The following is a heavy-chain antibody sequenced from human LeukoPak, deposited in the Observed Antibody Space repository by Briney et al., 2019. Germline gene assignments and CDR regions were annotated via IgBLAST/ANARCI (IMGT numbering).Heavy chain of an antibody. Sequence: GGSLRLSCAASGFTFSSYGMHWVRQAPGKGLEWVAFIRYDRRNQYYADSVKGRFTISRDNSKNTLYLQMNSLRAEDTAVYYCAKGVVVAPDVTPFDYWGQGTLVTVSS. V-gene: IGHV3-30*02. D-gene: IGHD2-2*01. CDR1: GFTFSSYG. J-gene: IGHJ4*02. CDR2: IRYDRRNQ. CDR3: AKGVVVAPDVTPFDY.